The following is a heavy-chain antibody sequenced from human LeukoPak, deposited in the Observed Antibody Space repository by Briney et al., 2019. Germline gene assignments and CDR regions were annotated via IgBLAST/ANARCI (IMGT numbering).Heavy chain of an antibody. D-gene: IGHD5-18*01. CDR1: GFTFSSYH. J-gene: IGHJ4*02. CDR2: ISTSSSSSSYI. V-gene: IGHV3-21*01. Sequence: GGSLRLSCVVSGFTFSSYHMNWVRQAPGKGLEWVSSISTSSSSSSYIYYADSVTGRFTISRDNAKNSLYLQMNSLRAEDTAVYYCARRATTERGHSYGLDYWGQGTLVTVSS. CDR3: ARRATTERGHSYGLDY.